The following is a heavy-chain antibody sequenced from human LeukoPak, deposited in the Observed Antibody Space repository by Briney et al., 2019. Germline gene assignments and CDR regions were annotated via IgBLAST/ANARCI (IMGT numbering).Heavy chain of an antibody. CDR1: GFTFSDYY. Sequence: GGSLRLSCAASGFTFSDYYMSWIRQAPGKGLEWVSYISSSGSTIYYADSVKGRFTISRDNAKKSLYLQMNSLRAEDTAVYYCAREEDYYDSSGYYGTFDYWGQGTLATVSS. CDR2: ISSSGSTI. CDR3: AREEDYYDSSGYYGTFDY. J-gene: IGHJ4*02. V-gene: IGHV3-11*04. D-gene: IGHD3-22*01.